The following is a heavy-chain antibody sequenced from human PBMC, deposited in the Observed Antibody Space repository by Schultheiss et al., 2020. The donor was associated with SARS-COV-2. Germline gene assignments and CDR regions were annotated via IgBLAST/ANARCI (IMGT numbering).Heavy chain of an antibody. D-gene: IGHD6-13*01. Sequence: GGSLRLSCAASGFTFRNCWMHWVRQIPGKGLVWVSRINSDGSASSYADSVQGRFTVSRDNAGNTLYLQMNNLRVEDTAIYYCARARAEQHLPFSWGPIPHPTTWFDPWGQGTLVTVSS. V-gene: IGHV3-74*01. J-gene: IGHJ5*02. CDR2: INSDGSAS. CDR3: ARARAEQHLPFSWGPIPHPTTWFDP. CDR1: GFTFRNCW.